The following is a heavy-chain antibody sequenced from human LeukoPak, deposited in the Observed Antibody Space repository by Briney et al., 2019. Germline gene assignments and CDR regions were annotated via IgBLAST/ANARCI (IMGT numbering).Heavy chain of an antibody. Sequence: GGSLRLSCAASGFTFSSYGMHWVRQAPGKGLEWVAVISYDGSNKYYADSVKGRFTISRDNSKNTLYLQMNSLRAEDTAVYYCAKGNYYDSSGYYRYWGQGTLVTVSS. CDR3: AKGNYYDSSGYYRY. CDR2: ISYDGSNK. J-gene: IGHJ4*02. D-gene: IGHD3-22*01. CDR1: GFTFSSYG. V-gene: IGHV3-30*18.